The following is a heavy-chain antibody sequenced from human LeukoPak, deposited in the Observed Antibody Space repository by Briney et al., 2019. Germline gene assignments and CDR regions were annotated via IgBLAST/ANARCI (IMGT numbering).Heavy chain of an antibody. J-gene: IGHJ4*02. D-gene: IGHD6-13*01. CDR3: ARGGYSSTWYISRDY. CDR2: IKEDGSEK. CDR1: ACTFSSYW. Sequence: GGSLRLSCAASACTFSSYWMTWVRQAPGKGLEWVANIKEDGSEKYYVDSVKGRFTISRDNAKNSLYLQMNSLRTENAAVYYCARGGYSSTWYISRDYWGQGTLVTVSS. V-gene: IGHV3-7*01.